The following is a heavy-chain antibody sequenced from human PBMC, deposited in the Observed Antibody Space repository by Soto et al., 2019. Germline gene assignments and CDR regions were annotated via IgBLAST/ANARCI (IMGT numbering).Heavy chain of an antibody. V-gene: IGHV3-23*01. CDR1: GFTFSLFA. CDR2: ASHSGGAT. Sequence: EVQLLESGGGSVQPGGSLRLSCAASGFTFSLFAMSWVRQAPGKGLEWVSVASHSGGATYYADSVKGRFTISRDNSKNTLYLQMDSLRADDTARYYCAKVARIAAAGPLDYWGQGTLVTVSS. J-gene: IGHJ4*02. CDR3: AKVARIAAAGPLDY. D-gene: IGHD6-13*01.